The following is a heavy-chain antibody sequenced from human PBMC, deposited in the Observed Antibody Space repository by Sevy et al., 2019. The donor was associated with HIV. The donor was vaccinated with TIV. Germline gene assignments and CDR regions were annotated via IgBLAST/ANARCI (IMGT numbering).Heavy chain of an antibody. J-gene: IGHJ6*02. D-gene: IGHD3-3*01. CDR1: GFTFSSHW. CDR2: INSHGTIT. CDR3: ARGQLLQFLEWPSYALDV. V-gene: IGHV3-74*01. Sequence: GGSLRLSCAVSGFTFSSHWMFWVRQAPGKGLVWVSHINSHGTITNYADSVKGRFAISRDNTKNTIYLQMNSLRAEDTAVYYCARGQLLQFLEWPSYALDVWGQGTTVTVS.